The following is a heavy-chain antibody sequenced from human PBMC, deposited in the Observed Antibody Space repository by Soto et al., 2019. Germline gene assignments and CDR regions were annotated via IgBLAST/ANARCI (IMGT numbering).Heavy chain of an antibody. D-gene: IGHD6-13*01. V-gene: IGHV3-30-3*01. CDR3: ARDPYSSSWYEGLFYYYYGMDV. CDR2: ISYDGSNK. J-gene: IGHJ6*02. Sequence: PGGSLRLSCAASGFTFSSYAMHWVRQAPGKGLEWVAVISYDGSNKYYADSVKGRFTISRDNSKNTLYLQMNSLRAEDTAVYYCARDPYSSSWYEGLFYYYYGMDVWGQGTTVTVS. CDR1: GFTFSSYA.